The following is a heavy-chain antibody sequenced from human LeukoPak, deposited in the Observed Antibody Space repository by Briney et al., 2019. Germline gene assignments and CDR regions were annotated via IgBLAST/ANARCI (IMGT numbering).Heavy chain of an antibody. CDR2: IYYSGST. D-gene: IGHD2-2*01. CDR1: GGSISSGAYY. V-gene: IGHV4-30-4*08. J-gene: IGHJ5*02. CDR3: ARDIVVPAHTGFDP. Sequence: SQTLSLTCTVSGGSISSGAYYWSWIRQPPGKGLEWIGYIYYSGSTYYNPSLKSRVTISVDTSKNQFSLKLSSVTAADTDVYYCARDIVVPAHTGFDPWGQGTLVTVSS.